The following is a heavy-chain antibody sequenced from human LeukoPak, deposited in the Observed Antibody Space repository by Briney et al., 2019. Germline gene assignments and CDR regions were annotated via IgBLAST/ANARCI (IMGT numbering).Heavy chain of an antibody. Sequence: SETLSLTCAVYGGSFSGYYWNWIRQPPGKGLEWIGEINHSGSTNYNPSLKSRVTISVDTSKNQFSLKLSSVTAADSAVYYCARVLRGVIITRNWFDPWGQGTLVTVSS. CDR1: GGSFSGYY. D-gene: IGHD3-10*01. V-gene: IGHV4-34*01. CDR2: INHSGST. CDR3: ARVLRGVIITRNWFDP. J-gene: IGHJ5*02.